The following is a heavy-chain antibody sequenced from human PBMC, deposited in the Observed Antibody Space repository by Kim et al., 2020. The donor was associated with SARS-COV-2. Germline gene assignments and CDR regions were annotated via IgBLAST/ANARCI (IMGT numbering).Heavy chain of an antibody. V-gene: IGHV3-30*04. CDR3: ARDYNYDILTGYYIVGWFDP. CDR1: GFTFSSYA. D-gene: IGHD3-9*01. J-gene: IGHJ5*02. CDR2: ISYDLSNK. Sequence: GGSLRLSCAASGFTFSSYAMHWVRQAPGKGLEWVAVISYDLSNKYYADSVKGRFTISRDNSKNTLYLQMNSLRAEDTAVYYCARDYNYDILTGYYIVGWFDPSGDRTPGSVSS.